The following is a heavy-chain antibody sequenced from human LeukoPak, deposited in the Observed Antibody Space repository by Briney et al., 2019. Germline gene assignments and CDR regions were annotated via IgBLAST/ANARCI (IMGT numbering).Heavy chain of an antibody. CDR1: GYTFTSYG. CDR2: ISAYNGNT. Sequence: ASVKVSCKASGYTFTSYGISWVRQAPGQGLEWMGWISAYNGNTNYAQELQGRVTMTTDTSTSTAYMELRSLRSDDTAVYYCARDPNSSGWHEFDYWGQGTLVTVSS. D-gene: IGHD6-19*01. CDR3: ARDPNSSGWHEFDY. J-gene: IGHJ4*02. V-gene: IGHV1-18*01.